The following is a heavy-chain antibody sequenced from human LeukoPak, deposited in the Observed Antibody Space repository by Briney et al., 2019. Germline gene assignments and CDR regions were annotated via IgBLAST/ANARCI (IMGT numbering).Heavy chain of an antibody. CDR3: ARDSGTTGVVKFDP. CDR1: GSSISSYF. J-gene: IGHJ5*02. V-gene: IGHV4-4*07. D-gene: IGHD4-23*01. CDR2: IYTSGST. Sequence: SETLSLTCTVSGSSISSYFWSWIRQPPGKGLEWIGRIYTSGSTNYSPSLNSRVTISLDTSKNQFSLKLSSVTAADTAVYYCARDSGTTGVVKFDPWGQGTLVTVSS.